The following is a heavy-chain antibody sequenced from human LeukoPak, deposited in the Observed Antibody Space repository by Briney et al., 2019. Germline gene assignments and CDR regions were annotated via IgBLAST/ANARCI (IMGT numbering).Heavy chain of an antibody. D-gene: IGHD2-2*02. J-gene: IGHJ6*04. V-gene: IGHV4-4*07. CDR1: GGSISSYY. CDR3: GRVLYCSSTSCYSGMDV. Sequence: PSETLSLTCTVSGGSISSYYWSWIRQPAGKGLEWIGRIYNSGSNNYHPSPKSRVNMSVDTSKNQVSLKLSSVTAAGPAVYYCGRVLYCSSTSCYSGMDVWGEGTTVTVSS. CDR2: IYNSGSN.